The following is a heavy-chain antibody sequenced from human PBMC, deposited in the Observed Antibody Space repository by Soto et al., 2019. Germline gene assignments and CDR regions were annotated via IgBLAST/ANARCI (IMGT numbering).Heavy chain of an antibody. Sequence: EVQLLESGGGLVRPGGSLRLSCAASGFTFSSYAMIWVRQAPGKGLEWVSSISGSGSYTYYADSVKGRFTISRDNSMNTLYLQVNSLRADDTAVYYCASPSPNWRTDCWGQGTLVTVSS. J-gene: IGHJ4*02. D-gene: IGHD1-1*01. V-gene: IGHV3-23*01. CDR3: ASPSPNWRTDC. CDR1: GFTFSSYA. CDR2: ISGSGSYT.